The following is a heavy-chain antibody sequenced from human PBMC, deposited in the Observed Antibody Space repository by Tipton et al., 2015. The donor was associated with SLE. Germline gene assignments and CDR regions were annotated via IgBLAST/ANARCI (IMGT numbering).Heavy chain of an antibody. CDR2: INHSGST. CDR1: GGSFSPYY. D-gene: IGHD4-11*01. CDR3: ARQRLQPGGDYFDY. Sequence: TLSLTCAVNGGSFSPYYWNWVRQPPGKGLEWLGEINHSGSTNYNPSLESRLTISLDTSKNQFSLRLTSVTAADTAVYYCARQRLQPGGDYFDYWGQGTLVTVSS. J-gene: IGHJ4*02. V-gene: IGHV4-34*01.